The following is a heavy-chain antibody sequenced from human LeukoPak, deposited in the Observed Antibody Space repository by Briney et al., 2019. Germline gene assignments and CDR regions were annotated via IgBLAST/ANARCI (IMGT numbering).Heavy chain of an antibody. CDR1: GVTFSSYG. D-gene: IGHD2-15*01. CDR3: AKHGLPLVVISAPLDY. Sequence: GGSLRRSCAASGVTFSSYGRSWVRQAPGKGLEWVSAISGSGGSTYYADSVKGRFTISRDNSKNTLYLQMNSLRAEDTAVYYCAKHGLPLVVISAPLDYWGQGTLVTVAS. J-gene: IGHJ4*02. V-gene: IGHV3-23*01. CDR2: ISGSGGST.